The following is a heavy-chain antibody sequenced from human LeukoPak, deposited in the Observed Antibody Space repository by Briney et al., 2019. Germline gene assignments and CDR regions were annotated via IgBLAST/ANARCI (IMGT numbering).Heavy chain of an antibody. D-gene: IGHD1-7*01. J-gene: IGHJ3*02. CDR2: IRFDGSNK. V-gene: IGHV3-30*02. CDR1: GFTFSSFG. Sequence: GGSLRLSCAASGFTFSSFGMHWVRQSPGKGLEWVASIRFDGSNKYYADSVKGRFTISRDNSKNTLYLQMNSLRAEDTAVYYCAKGELELRPDAFDIWGQGTMVTVSS. CDR3: AKGELELRPDAFDI.